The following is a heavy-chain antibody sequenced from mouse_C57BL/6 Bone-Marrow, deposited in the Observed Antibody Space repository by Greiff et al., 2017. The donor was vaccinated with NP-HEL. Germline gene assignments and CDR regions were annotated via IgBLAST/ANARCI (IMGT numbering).Heavy chain of an antibody. J-gene: IGHJ3*01. V-gene: IGHV5-6*01. CDR1: GFTFSSYG. D-gene: IGHD4-1*01. CDR2: ISSGGSYT. Sequence: EVQRVESGGDLVKPGGSLKLSCAASGFTFSSYGMSWVRQTPDKRLEWVATISSGGSYTYYPDSVTGRFTISRDNAKNTLYLQMSSLKSEDTAMYYCARTNSWFAYWGQVTLVTVSA. CDR3: ARTNSWFAY.